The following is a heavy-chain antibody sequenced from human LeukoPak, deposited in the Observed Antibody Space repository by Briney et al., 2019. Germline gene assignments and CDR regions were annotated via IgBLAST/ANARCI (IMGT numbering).Heavy chain of an antibody. Sequence: PEDGETIYAQKFQGRVTMTEDTSTDTAYMELSSLRSEDTAVYYCATDRTYTMVRGVSAKYWGQGTLVTVSS. D-gene: IGHD3-10*01. CDR2: PEDGET. CDR3: ATDRTYTMVRGVSAKY. V-gene: IGHV1-24*01. J-gene: IGHJ4*02.